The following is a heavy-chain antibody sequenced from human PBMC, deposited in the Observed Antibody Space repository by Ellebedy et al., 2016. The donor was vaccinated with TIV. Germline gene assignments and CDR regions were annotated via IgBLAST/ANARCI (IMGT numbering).Heavy chain of an antibody. D-gene: IGHD6-13*01. CDR3: ARVGSSSWYLPRYYFDY. CDR1: GYSISSGYY. Sequence: MPSETLSLTCTVSGYSISSGYYWSWIRQPPGKGLEWIGYIYYSGSTNYNPSLKSRVTISVDTSKNQFSLKLSSVTAADTAVYYCARVGSSSWYLPRYYFDYWGQGTLVTVSS. J-gene: IGHJ4*02. V-gene: IGHV4-61*01. CDR2: IYYSGST.